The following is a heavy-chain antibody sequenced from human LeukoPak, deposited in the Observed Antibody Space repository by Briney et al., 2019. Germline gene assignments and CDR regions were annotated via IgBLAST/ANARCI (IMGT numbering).Heavy chain of an antibody. CDR2: INTDGSST. V-gene: IGHV3-74*01. D-gene: IGHD6-13*01. J-gene: IGHJ4*02. CDR3: ARGVVAAAWDY. Sequence: GGSLRLSCAASGLTFSNYWMHWVRQAPGKGLVWVSHINTDGSSTNYADSVKGRFTISRDNAKNTLYLQMNSLRAEDTAVYYCARGVVAAAWDYWGQGTLVTVSS. CDR1: GLTFSNYW.